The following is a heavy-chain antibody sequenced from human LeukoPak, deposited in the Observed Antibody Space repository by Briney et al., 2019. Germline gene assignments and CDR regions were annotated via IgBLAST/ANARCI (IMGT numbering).Heavy chain of an antibody. V-gene: IGHV4-59*01. CDR1: GGSISSYY. CDR3: ARGGGYHSDY. CDR2: IYYSGST. J-gene: IGHJ4*02. D-gene: IGHD3-22*01. Sequence: SETLSLTCTVSGGSISSYYWNWIRQPPGKGLEWIGYIYYSGSTNYNPSLKSRVTISVDTSKNQFSLKLSSVTAADTAVYYCARGGGYHSDYWGQGTLVTVSS.